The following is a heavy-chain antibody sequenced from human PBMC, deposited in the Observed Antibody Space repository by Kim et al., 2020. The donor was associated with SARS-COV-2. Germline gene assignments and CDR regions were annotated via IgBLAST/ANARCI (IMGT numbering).Heavy chain of an antibody. Sequence: SETLSLTCAVYGENFRAYYWSWIRQPPGKGLEWIGETNHRGTTNYNPSLKSRVTISVDTSKSQFSLKLSSVTAADTAVYYCARARYCDWLLGRTADDYFDPWGQGTLVTVSS. J-gene: IGHJ5*02. CDR2: TNHRGTT. D-gene: IGHD3-9*01. CDR1: GENFRAYY. CDR3: ARARYCDWLLGRTADDYFDP. V-gene: IGHV4-34*01.